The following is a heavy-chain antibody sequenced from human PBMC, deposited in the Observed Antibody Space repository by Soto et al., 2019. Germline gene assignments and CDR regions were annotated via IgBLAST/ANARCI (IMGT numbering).Heavy chain of an antibody. CDR3: ARDYNRRPVGWFDP. CDR1: GGSISSGGYY. V-gene: IGHV4-31*03. Sequence: QVQLQESGPGLVKPSQTLSLTCTVSGGSISSGGYYWSWIRQHPGKGLEWIGHINYSGRTYYTSSLKSRVSISVDTSKNQFSLKLSSVTAADTAIYYCARDYNRRPVGWFDPWGQGTLVTVSS. J-gene: IGHJ5*02. CDR2: INYSGRT. D-gene: IGHD3-10*01.